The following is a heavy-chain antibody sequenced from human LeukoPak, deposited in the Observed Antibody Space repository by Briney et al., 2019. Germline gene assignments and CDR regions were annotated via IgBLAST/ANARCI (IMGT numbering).Heavy chain of an antibody. V-gene: IGHV3-30*18. D-gene: IGHD2-15*01. CDR3: AKLGYCSGGSCSQNDAFDI. Sequence: GRSLRLSCAASGFTFSSYGMHWVRQAPGEGLEWVAVISYDGSNKYYADSVKGRFTISRDNSKNTLYLQMNSLRAEDTAVYYCAKLGYCSGGSCSQNDAFDIWGQGTMVTVSS. J-gene: IGHJ3*02. CDR2: ISYDGSNK. CDR1: GFTFSSYG.